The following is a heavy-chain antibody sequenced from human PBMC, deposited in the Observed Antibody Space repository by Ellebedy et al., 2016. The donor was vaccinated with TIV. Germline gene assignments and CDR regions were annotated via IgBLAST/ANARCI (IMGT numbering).Heavy chain of an antibody. V-gene: IGHV4-59*01. J-gene: IGHJ3*02. CDR3: ARGAAGSWRYAFDI. Sequence: SETLSLTXTVSGGSFSSYYWSWIRQPPGKGLEWIGYIYYSGSTNYNPSLKSRVTISVDTSKNQSSLKLSSVTAADTAVYYCARGAAGSWRYAFDIWGQGTMVTVSS. CDR1: GGSFSSYY. D-gene: IGHD6-13*01. CDR2: IYYSGST.